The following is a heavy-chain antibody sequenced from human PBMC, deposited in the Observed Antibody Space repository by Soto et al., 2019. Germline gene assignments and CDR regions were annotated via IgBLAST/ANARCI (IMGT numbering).Heavy chain of an antibody. V-gene: IGHV3-23*01. D-gene: IGHD6-13*01. Sequence: GGYLRLSCAASGFTFSSYAMNWVRQAPGTGLEWVSVISGSGDSTYYADSVKGRFTISRDNSKNTLYLQMNSLRTEDTAVYYCASSGTGTYLAYSGQGTAVPVSS. CDR1: GFTFSSYA. CDR3: ASSGTGTYLAY. J-gene: IGHJ4*02. CDR2: ISGSGDST.